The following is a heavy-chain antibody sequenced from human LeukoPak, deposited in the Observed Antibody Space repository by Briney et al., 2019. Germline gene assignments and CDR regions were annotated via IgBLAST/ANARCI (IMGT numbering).Heavy chain of an antibody. CDR3: ARELGSGSGGYYGMDV. V-gene: IGHV1-69*06. D-gene: IGHD3-10*01. J-gene: IGHJ6*04. Sequence: RASVKVSCKASGGTFSSYAISWVRQAPGQGLEWMGGIIPIFGTANYAQKFQGRVTITADKSTSTAYMELSSLRSEDTAVYYCARELGSGSGGYYGMDVWGKGTTVTVSS. CDR2: IIPIFGTA. CDR1: GGTFSSYA.